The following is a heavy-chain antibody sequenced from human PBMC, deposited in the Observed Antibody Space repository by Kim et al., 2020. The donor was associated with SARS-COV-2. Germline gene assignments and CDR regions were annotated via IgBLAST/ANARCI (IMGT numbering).Heavy chain of an antibody. D-gene: IGHD6-13*01. V-gene: IGHV1-46*01. Sequence: ASVKVSCKASGYTFTSYYMHWMRQAPGQGLEWMGIINPSGGSTSYAQKFQGRVTMTRDTSTSTVYMELSSLRSEDTAVYYCARAMGYSSSWFSSYYFDYWGQGTLVTVSS. CDR1: GYTFTSYY. CDR3: ARAMGYSSSWFSSYYFDY. CDR2: INPSGGST. J-gene: IGHJ4*02.